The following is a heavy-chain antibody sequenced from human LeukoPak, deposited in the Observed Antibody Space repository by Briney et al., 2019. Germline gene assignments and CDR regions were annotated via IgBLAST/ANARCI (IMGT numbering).Heavy chain of an antibody. Sequence: ASVKVSCKAFGYTFTSYYMHWVRQAPGQGLEWMGIINPSGDSTSYAQKFQGRVTMTRDTSTSTVYMELSSLRSEDTAVYYCAGDYGSGSYLPRYWGQGTLVTVSS. D-gene: IGHD3-10*01. CDR2: INPSGDST. CDR1: GYTFTSYY. V-gene: IGHV1-46*01. J-gene: IGHJ4*02. CDR3: AGDYGSGSYLPRY.